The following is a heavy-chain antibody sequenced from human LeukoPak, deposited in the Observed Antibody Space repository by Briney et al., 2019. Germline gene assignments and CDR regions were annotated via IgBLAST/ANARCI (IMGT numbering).Heavy chain of an antibody. CDR2: IFHSGHS. Sequence: SETLSFTCAVSGDSISSGDYSWSWIRQPSGKGLEWIGYIFHSGHSFYNPSLKSRITISVDKSKNQFSLRLTSVTAADTAVYYCARELWFVNAPGSWFDPWGQGTLVTVSS. CDR1: GDSISSGDYS. CDR3: ARELWFVNAPGSWFDP. V-gene: IGHV4-30-2*01. J-gene: IGHJ5*02. D-gene: IGHD3-10*01.